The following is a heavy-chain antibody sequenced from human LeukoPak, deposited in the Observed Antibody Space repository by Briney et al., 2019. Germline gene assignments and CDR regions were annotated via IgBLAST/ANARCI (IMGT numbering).Heavy chain of an antibody. Sequence: GGSLRLSCAASGFTFSSYAMSWVRQAPGKGLEWVSAISGSGGSTYYADSVKGRFTISRDNSKNTLYLQMNSLRAEDTAVYYCAKGYYYGSGSYFFGYYYMDVWGKGTTVTVSS. D-gene: IGHD3-10*01. CDR2: ISGSGGST. CDR3: AKGYYYGSGSYFFGYYYMDV. J-gene: IGHJ6*03. V-gene: IGHV3-23*01. CDR1: GFTFSSYA.